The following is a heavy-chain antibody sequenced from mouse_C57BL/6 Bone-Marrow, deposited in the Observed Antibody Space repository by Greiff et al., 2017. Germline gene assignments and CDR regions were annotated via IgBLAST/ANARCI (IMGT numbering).Heavy chain of an antibody. V-gene: IGHV1-80*01. CDR2: IYPGDGDT. Sequence: QVQLQQSGAELVKPGASVKISCKASVYAFSSYWMNWVKQRPGKGLEWIGQIYPGDGDTNYNGKFKGKATLTADKSSSTAYMQLSSLTSEDSAVYFCARWGRETWFAYWGQGTLVTVSA. J-gene: IGHJ3*01. CDR1: VYAFSSYW. CDR3: ARWGRETWFAY.